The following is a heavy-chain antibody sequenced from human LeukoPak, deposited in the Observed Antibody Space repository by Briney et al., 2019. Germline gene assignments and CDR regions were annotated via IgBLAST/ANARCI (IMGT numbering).Heavy chain of an antibody. J-gene: IGHJ4*02. Sequence: SETLSLTCTVSGGSISSSSYYWGWSRQPQGKGLEWIESIYYSGSPSYNPSLKSRVTISVDTSKNQFSLKLISVTAADTAVYYCARQGYYDFWSGQHDYWGQGTLVTVSS. D-gene: IGHD3-3*01. CDR3: ARQGYYDFWSGQHDY. CDR2: IYYSGSP. CDR1: GGSISSSSYY. V-gene: IGHV4-39*01.